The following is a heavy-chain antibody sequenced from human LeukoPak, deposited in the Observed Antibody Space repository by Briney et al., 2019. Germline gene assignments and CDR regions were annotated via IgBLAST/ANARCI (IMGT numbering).Heavy chain of an antibody. CDR2: INAGNGNT. D-gene: IGHD3-10*01. V-gene: IGHV1-3*01. J-gene: IGHJ4*02. CDR3: ARALITMVRGVTIPPLGY. CDR1: GYPFTTYA. Sequence: ASVKLSYTPSGYPFTTYAMHSGPQAPGQRREGLGWINAGNGNTKYSQKLQGRVTITRDTSASTAYMELSSLRSEDTAVYYCARALITMVRGVTIPPLGYWGQGTLVTVSS.